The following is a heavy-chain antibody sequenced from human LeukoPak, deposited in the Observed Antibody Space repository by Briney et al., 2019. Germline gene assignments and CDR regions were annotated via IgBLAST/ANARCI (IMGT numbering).Heavy chain of an antibody. CDR1: GFTFSSYW. Sequence: GGSLRVSCAASGFTFSSYWMSWVRQAPGKGLEWVSAISGSGGNTYYIDSVKGRFTISRDNSKNTLDLQMNSLRAEDTAVYYCAKDGRRISMIGVVRRGHYFDYWGQGILVTVSS. CDR2: ISGSGGNT. J-gene: IGHJ4*02. V-gene: IGHV3-23*01. D-gene: IGHD3-22*01. CDR3: AKDGRRISMIGVVRRGHYFDY.